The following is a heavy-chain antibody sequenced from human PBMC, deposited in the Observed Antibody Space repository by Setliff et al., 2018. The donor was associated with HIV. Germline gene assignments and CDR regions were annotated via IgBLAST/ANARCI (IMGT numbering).Heavy chain of an antibody. D-gene: IGHD1-1*01. V-gene: IGHV1-69*13. CDR1: GGTFSSYG. J-gene: IGHJ5*02. CDR3: ARDRHWNGNLLCWFDP. CDR2: IIPIFGTA. Sequence: VASVKVSCKASGGTFSSYGFSWVRQAPGQGLEWMGGIIPIFGTANYAQKFQGRVTITADESTSTAYMELSSLRSEDTALYYCARDRHWNGNLLCWFDPWGQGTLVTVSS.